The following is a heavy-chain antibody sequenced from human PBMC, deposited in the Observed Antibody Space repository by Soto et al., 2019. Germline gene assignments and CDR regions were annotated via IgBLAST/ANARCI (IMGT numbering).Heavy chain of an antibody. CDR3: ARDSSGYYWFDP. D-gene: IGHD3-22*01. CDR1: GFSISSGYF. V-gene: IGHV4-38-2*02. CDR2: IYHSGTT. Sequence: PSETLSLTCAVSGFSISSGYFWGWIRQPPGKGPGWLGSIYHSGTTYYNPSVKGRVTISVDTSKNQFSLKMSSVTAADTAVYYCARDSSGYYWFDPWGQGTLVTVSS. J-gene: IGHJ5*02.